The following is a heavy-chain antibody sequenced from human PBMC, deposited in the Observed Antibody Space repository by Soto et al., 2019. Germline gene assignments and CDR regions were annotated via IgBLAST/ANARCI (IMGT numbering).Heavy chain of an antibody. CDR1: GFTFSSYA. CDR2: ISYDGSNK. Sequence: QVQLVESGGDVVQPGRSLRLSCAASGFTFSSYAMHWVRQAPGKGLEWVAVISYDGSNKYYADSVKGRFTISRDNSKNTLYLQMNSLRAEDTAVYYCASPRNYYYYGMDVWGQGTTVTVSS. CDR3: ASPRNYYYYGMDV. V-gene: IGHV3-30-3*01. J-gene: IGHJ6*02.